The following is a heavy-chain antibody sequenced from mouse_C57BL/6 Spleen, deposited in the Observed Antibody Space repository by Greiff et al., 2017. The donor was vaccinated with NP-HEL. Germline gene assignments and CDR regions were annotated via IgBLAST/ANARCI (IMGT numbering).Heavy chain of an antibody. V-gene: IGHV5-6*02. CDR2: ISSGGSYT. J-gene: IGHJ3*01. CDR1: GFTFSSYG. Sequence: EVKVVESGGDLVKPGGSLKLSCAASGFTFSSYGMSWVRQTPDKRLEWVATISSGGSYTYYPDSVKGRFTISRDNAKNTLYLQMSSLKSEDTAMYYCARRDYGSSFFAYWGQGTLVTVSA. CDR3: ARRDYGSSFFAY. D-gene: IGHD1-1*01.